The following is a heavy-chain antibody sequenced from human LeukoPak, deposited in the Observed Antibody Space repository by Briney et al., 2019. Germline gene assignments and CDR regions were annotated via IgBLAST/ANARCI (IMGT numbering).Heavy chain of an antibody. CDR2: ISFSGANT. D-gene: IGHD5-24*01. CDR3: ARDIQLST. J-gene: IGHJ3*01. Sequence: GGSLRLSCAASGFTFSYSAMTWVRQAPGKGLDWVSLISFSGANTYYGDSVKGRFTISRDNSKDTLFLQMNSLRAEDTAIYYCARDIQLSTWGLGTMVTVSS. V-gene: IGHV3-23*01. CDR1: GFTFSYSA.